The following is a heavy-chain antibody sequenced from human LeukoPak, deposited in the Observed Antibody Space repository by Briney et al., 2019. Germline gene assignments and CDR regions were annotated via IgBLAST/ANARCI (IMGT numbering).Heavy chain of an antibody. CDR3: ARDASSGSYNDY. CDR1: GYTFTSYG. D-gene: IGHD1-26*01. J-gene: IGHJ4*02. V-gene: IGHV1-69*04. Sequence: SVKVSCKASGYTFTSYGISWVRQAPGQGLEWMGRIIPILGIANYAQKFQGRVTITADKSTSTAYMELSSLRSEDTAVYYCARDASSGSYNDYWGQGTLVTVSS. CDR2: IIPILGIA.